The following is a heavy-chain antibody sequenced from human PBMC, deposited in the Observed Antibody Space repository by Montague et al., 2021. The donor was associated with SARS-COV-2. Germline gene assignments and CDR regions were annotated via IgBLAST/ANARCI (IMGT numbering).Heavy chain of an antibody. J-gene: IGHJ6*02. CDR3: ARVRYYGSGTSLGMDV. CDR1: GGSFSGYY. CDR2: INHSGST. Sequence: SETLSLTCAVYGGSFSGYYWSRIRQPPGKGLEWIGEINHSGSTNYNPSLKSRVTISVDTSKNQFSLKLSSVTAAVTAVYYCARVRYYGSGTSLGMDVWGQGTTVTVSS. V-gene: IGHV4-34*01. D-gene: IGHD3-10*01.